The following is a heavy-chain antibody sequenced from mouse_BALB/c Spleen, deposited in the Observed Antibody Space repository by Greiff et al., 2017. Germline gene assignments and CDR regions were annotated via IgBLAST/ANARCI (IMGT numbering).Heavy chain of an antibody. J-gene: IGHJ4*01. V-gene: IGHV5-4*02. CDR2: ISDGGSYT. CDR1: GFTFSDYY. CDR3: ARAHGILPAMDY. Sequence: EVMLVESGGGLVKPGGSLKLSCAASGFTFSDYYMYWVRQTPEKRLEWVATISDGGSYTYYPDSVKGRFTISRDNAKNNLYLQMSSLKSEDTAMYYCARAHGILPAMDYWGQGTSVTVSS.